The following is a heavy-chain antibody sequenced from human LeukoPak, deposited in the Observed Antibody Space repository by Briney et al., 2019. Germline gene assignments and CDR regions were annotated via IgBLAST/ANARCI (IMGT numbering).Heavy chain of an antibody. CDR3: AKAADSSGYGDFDY. J-gene: IGHJ4*02. CDR1: GFTFSSYA. D-gene: IGHD3-22*01. V-gene: IGHV3-30-3*01. CDR2: ISYDGSNK. Sequence: PGGSLRLSCAASGFTFSSYAMHWVRQAPGKGLEWVAVISYDGSNKYYADSVKGRFTISRDNSKNTLYLQMNSLRAEDTAVYYCAKAADSSGYGDFDYWGQGTLVTVSS.